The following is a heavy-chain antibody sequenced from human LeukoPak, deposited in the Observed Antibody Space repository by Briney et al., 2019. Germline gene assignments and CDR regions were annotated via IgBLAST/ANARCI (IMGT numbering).Heavy chain of an antibody. CDR3: ARDLNDYYSYYFDY. D-gene: IGHD3-22*01. V-gene: IGHV3-21*01. J-gene: IGHJ4*02. CDR1: GFTFSGYS. Sequence: PGGSLRLSCAASGFTFSGYSMNWVRQAPGKGLEWASSISSSSSYIYYADSVKGRFTISRDNAKNSLYLQMNSLRAEDSAVYYCARDLNDYYSYYFDYWGQGTLVTVSS. CDR2: ISSSSSYI.